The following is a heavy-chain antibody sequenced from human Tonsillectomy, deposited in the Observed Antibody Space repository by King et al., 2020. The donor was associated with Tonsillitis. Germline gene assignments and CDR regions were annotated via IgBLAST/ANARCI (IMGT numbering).Heavy chain of an antibody. V-gene: IGHV1-2*05. J-gene: IGHJ6*02. Sequence: VQLVESGAEVKKPGASVKVSCKASGYTFTGHYIHWVRQAPGQGLEWVGRINPNSGGTNYAQNFQGRVTMTRDTSISTAYMELSRLRSDDTVVYYCARGGYCSGGSCYPDYGMDVWGQGTTVTVSS. CDR3: ARGGYCSGGSCYPDYGMDV. CDR2: INPNSGGT. D-gene: IGHD2-15*01. CDR1: GYTFTGHY.